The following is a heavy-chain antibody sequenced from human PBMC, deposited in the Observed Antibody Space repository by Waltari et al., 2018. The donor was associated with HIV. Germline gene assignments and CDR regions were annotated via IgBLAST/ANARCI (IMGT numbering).Heavy chain of an antibody. V-gene: IGHV3-21*01. CDR3: ARDIFIQTPYGMDV. J-gene: IGHJ6*02. CDR2: ISSSSSYI. D-gene: IGHD2-15*01. Sequence: GFTFSSYSMNWVRQAPGKGLEWVSSISSSSSYIYYADSVKGRFTISRDNAKNSLYLQMNSLRAEDTAVYYCARDIFIQTPYGMDVWGQGTTVTVSS. CDR1: GFTFSSYS.